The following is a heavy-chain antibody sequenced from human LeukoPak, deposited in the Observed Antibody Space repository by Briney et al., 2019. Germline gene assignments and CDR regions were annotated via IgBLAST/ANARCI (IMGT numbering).Heavy chain of an antibody. J-gene: IGHJ6*02. CDR1: GFTFKTYW. CDR3: AREVAVSGTENGAFNV. CDR2: INSDGSST. V-gene: IGHV3-74*01. Sequence: GGSLRLSCAASGFTFKTYWMHWVRQAPGKGLVWVSRINSDGSSTRYADSVKGRFTISRDNAKNTLYLQMNSLRAEDTAVYFCAREVAVSGTENGAFNVWGPGTTVIVSS. D-gene: IGHD6-19*01.